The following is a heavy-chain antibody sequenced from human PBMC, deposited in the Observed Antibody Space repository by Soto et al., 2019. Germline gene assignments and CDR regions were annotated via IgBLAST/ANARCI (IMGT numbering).Heavy chain of an antibody. V-gene: IGHV3-23*01. CDR2: ISGSGGST. CDR3: AKELRWRWLGRATFGGMDV. J-gene: IGHJ6*02. Sequence: GGSLRLSCAASGFTFSSYAMSWVRQAPGKGLEWVSAISGSGGSTYYADSVKGRFTISRDNSKNTLYLQMNSLRAEDTAVYYCAKELRWRWLGRATFGGMDVWGQGTTVTVSS. D-gene: IGHD3-16*01. CDR1: GFTFSSYA.